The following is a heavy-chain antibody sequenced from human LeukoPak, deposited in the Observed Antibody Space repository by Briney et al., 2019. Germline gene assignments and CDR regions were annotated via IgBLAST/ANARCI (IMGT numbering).Heavy chain of an antibody. J-gene: IGHJ3*02. D-gene: IGHD6-13*01. Sequence: PSETLSLTCAVYGGSFSGYYWSWIRQPPGKGLEWIGEINHSGSTNYNPSLESRVTISVDTSKNQFSLKLSSVTAADTAVYYCASRVSRQQLVLRAFDIWGQGTMVTVSS. CDR3: ASRVSRQQLVLRAFDI. V-gene: IGHV4-34*01. CDR2: INHSGST. CDR1: GGSFSGYY.